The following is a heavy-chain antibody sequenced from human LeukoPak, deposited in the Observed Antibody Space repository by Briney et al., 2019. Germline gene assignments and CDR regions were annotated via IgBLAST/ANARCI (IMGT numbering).Heavy chain of an antibody. J-gene: IGHJ6*02. Sequence: GGSLRLSCTGSGLTFGDYAISWVRQAPGKGLEFVGFIRSKAYGGTAEYAASVKGRFILSRDDSKNIVHLQMNSLKTEDTAVYYCSHGGVRGIIITSVDVWGQGTTVTVSS. CDR2: IRSKAYGGTA. CDR3: SHGGVRGIIITSVDV. V-gene: IGHV3-49*04. D-gene: IGHD3-10*01. CDR1: GLTFGDYA.